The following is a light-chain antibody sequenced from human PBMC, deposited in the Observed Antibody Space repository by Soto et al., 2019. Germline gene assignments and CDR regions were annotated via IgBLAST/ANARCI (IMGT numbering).Light chain of an antibody. Sequence: EIVLTQSPGTLSLSPGERATLSCRASQSVANNFLAWYQQKPGQAPRLLFYGASSRATGIPDRFSGSGSGTDFIITISRLEPEDFAVYYCQKHGSSPHTFGGGTTVEIK. CDR2: GAS. CDR3: QKHGSSPHT. J-gene: IGKJ4*01. CDR1: QSVANNF. V-gene: IGKV3-20*01.